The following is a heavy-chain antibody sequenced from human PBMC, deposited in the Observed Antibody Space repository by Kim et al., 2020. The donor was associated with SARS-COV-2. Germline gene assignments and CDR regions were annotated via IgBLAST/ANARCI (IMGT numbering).Heavy chain of an antibody. CDR2: ISSSGSTI. CDR1: GFTFSDYY. D-gene: IGHD3-3*01. J-gene: IGHJ6*01. CDR3: ARERTRITSFGVVHRYGMDV. Sequence: GGSLRLSCAASGFTFSDYYMSWIRQAPGKGLEWVSYISSSGSTIYYADSVKGRFTISRDNAKNSLYLQMNSLRAEDTAVYYCARERTRITSFGVVHRYGMDVWGRGTTVTVPS. V-gene: IGHV3-11*01.